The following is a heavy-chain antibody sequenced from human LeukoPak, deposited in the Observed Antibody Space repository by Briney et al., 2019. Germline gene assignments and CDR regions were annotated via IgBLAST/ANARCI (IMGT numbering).Heavy chain of an antibody. CDR2: ISYDGGST. J-gene: IGHJ4*02. Sequence: GGTLRLSCAASGFTFSTYAMHWVRQAPGKVLEWMAIISYDGGSTSYADSVKVRFTISRDNSKNTLYLQMSSLRTEDTAVYYCAKIEGSSSYYFDYWGQGTLVTVSS. CDR3: AKIEGSSSYYFDY. CDR1: GFTFSTYA. V-gene: IGHV3-30*18. D-gene: IGHD6-6*01.